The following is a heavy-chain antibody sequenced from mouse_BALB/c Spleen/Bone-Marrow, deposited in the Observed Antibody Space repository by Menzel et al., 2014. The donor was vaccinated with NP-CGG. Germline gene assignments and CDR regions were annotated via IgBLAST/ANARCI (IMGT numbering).Heavy chain of an antibody. D-gene: IGHD1-1*01. Sequence: VNLVESGPELVKPGASVRISCKASGYTFTSYYIHWVKQRPGQGLEWIGWIYPGNVNTKYNEKFKGKATLTADKSSSTAYMQLSSLTSEDSAVYFCARFYSGSSYAMDYWGRGTSVTVSS. CDR2: IYPGNVNT. CDR1: GYTFTSYY. J-gene: IGHJ4*01. V-gene: IGHV1S56*01. CDR3: ARFYSGSSYAMDY.